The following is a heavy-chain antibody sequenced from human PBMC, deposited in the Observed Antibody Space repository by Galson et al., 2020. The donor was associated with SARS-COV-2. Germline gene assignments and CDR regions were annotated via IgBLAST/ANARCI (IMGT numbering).Heavy chain of an antibody. CDR2: ISHSGGT. V-gene: IGHV4-30-2*01. J-gene: IGHJ3*02. CDR1: GTSISGGSYS. Sequence: TLSLTCTVSGTSISGGSYSWNWIRQPPGKGLEWIGYISHSGGTYYNPSLKSRVTISGDRSKNQFSLRLSSVTAADAAVYFCARLHYGEYAPEAFDIWGPGTRVTVAS. D-gene: IGHD4-17*01. CDR3: ARLHYGEYAPEAFDI.